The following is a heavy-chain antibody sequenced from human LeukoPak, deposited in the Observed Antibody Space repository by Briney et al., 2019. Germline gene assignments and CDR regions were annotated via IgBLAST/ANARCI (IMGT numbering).Heavy chain of an antibody. CDR3: ARDSPYDYVWGSYRYTPGWLDY. Sequence: SETLSLTCTVSGGSISSGGYYWSWIRQHPGKGLEWIGYIYYSGSTYYNPSLKSRVTISVDTSKNQFSLKLSSVTAADTAVYYCARDSPYDYVWGSYRYTPGWLDYWGQGTLVTVSS. CDR2: IYYSGST. J-gene: IGHJ4*02. V-gene: IGHV4-31*03. CDR1: GGSISSGGYY. D-gene: IGHD3-16*02.